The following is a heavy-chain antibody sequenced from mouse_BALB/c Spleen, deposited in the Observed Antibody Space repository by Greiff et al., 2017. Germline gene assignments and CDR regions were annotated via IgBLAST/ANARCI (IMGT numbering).Heavy chain of an antibody. CDR2: ISYDGSN. CDR1: GYSITSGYY. D-gene: IGHD2-1*01. J-gene: IGHJ2*01. Sequence: EVKLMESGPGLVKPSQSLSLTCSVTGYSITSGYYWNWIRQFPGNKLEWMGYISYDGSNNYNPSLKNRISITRDTSKNQFFLKLNSVTTEDTATYYCARDYGNYVFDYWGQGTTLTVSS. V-gene: IGHV3-6*02. CDR3: ARDYGNYVFDY.